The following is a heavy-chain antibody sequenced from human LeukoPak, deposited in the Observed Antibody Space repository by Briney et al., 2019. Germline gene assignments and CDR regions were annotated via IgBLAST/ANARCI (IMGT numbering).Heavy chain of an antibody. CDR1: GFTFDDYA. D-gene: IGHD2-15*01. CDR2: ISYDGSNK. V-gene: IGHV3-30*18. Sequence: QPGGSLRLSCAASGFTFDDYAMHWVRQAPGKGLEWVAFISYDGSNKYYADSVKGRFTISRDNSKNTLYLQMNNLRADDTAVYYCAKARYDGEVMIAATDYWGQGTLVTVSS. CDR3: AKARYDGEVMIAATDY. J-gene: IGHJ4*02.